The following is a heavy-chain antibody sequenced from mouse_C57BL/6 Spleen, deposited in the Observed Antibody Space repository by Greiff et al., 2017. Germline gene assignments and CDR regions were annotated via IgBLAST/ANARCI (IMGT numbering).Heavy chain of an antibody. CDR3: AVYSNSYFDV. J-gene: IGHJ1*03. V-gene: IGHV1-9*01. CDR2: ILPGSGST. D-gene: IGHD2-5*01. CDR1: GYTFTGYW. Sequence: QVQLKESGAELMKPGASVKLSCKATGYTFTGYWIEWVKQRPGHGLEWIGAILPGSGSTNYTEKFKGKTTFTADTSSNTAYMQLRSLTTEDSAIYYCAVYSNSYFDVWGTGTTVTGSS.